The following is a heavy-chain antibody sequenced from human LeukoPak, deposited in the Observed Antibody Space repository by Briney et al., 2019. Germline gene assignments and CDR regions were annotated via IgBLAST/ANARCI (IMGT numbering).Heavy chain of an antibody. V-gene: IGHV3-30*02. CDR3: ARDHGYGTVTNGY. CDR1: GFTFSSYG. D-gene: IGHD4-11*01. J-gene: IGHJ4*02. CDR2: IRYDGSNK. Sequence: PGGSLRLSCAASGFTFSSYGMHWVRQAPGKGLEWVAFIRYDGSNKYYADSVKGRFTISRDNAKNSLYLQMNSLRAEDTAVYYCARDHGYGTVTNGYWGQGTLVTVSS.